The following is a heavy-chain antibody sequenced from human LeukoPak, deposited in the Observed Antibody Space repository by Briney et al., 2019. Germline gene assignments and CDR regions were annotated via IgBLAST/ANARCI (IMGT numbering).Heavy chain of an antibody. CDR1: GFTFNTYG. CDR2: IGPDGATT. V-gene: IGHV3-64*01. Sequence: GGSLRLSCAAFGFTFNTYGMHWVRQAPGKGLEYVSGIGPDGATTYYANSVKGRFTISRDNSKSMLYLQMGSLTADDMAVYYCARGAQLTDFWGQGTLVTVSS. D-gene: IGHD6-13*01. CDR3: ARGAQLTDF. J-gene: IGHJ4*02.